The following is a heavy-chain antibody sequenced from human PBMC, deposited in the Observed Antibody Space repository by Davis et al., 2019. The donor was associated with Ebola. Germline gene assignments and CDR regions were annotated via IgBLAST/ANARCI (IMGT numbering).Heavy chain of an antibody. CDR1: GFRSSSYV. CDR3: ARVILWWDDDGGGPTTYYFDF. CDR2: IGGSGDTA. J-gene: IGHJ4*02. V-gene: IGHV3-23*01. Sequence: GGSLRLSCVASGFRSSSYVMGWVRQAPGKGLEWVSRIGGSGDTADYGDSVRGRFTISRDNSKNTLYLQMISLRAEDTATYYCARVILWWDDDGGGPTTYYFDFWGQGALVTVSS. D-gene: IGHD2-21*01.